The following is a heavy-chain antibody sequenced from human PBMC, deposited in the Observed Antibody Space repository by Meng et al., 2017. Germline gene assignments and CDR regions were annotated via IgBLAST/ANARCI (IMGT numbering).Heavy chain of an antibody. Sequence: HVQLVQSGAKVKKPGTSVKFSCKASRYTCTTYAIHWVRQAPGQRLEWMGWINAGNSDTKYSQKLQGRVTITRDTSASTVYMEVSSLRSEDTGVYYCARAIAVSGTGRFDYWGQGTLVTVSS. CDR2: INAGNSDT. D-gene: IGHD6-19*01. V-gene: IGHV1-3*01. J-gene: IGHJ4*02. CDR1: RYTCTTYA. CDR3: ARAIAVSGTGRFDY.